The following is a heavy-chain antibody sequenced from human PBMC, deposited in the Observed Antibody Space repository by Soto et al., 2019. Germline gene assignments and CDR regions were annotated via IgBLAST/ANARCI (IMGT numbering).Heavy chain of an antibody. J-gene: IGHJ6*02. CDR3: AREPPRTTVTPYGMDV. CDR1: GFTFSSYA. D-gene: IGHD4-4*01. V-gene: IGHV3-30-3*01. Sequence: LRLSCAASGFTFSSYAMHWVRQAPGKGLEWVAVISYDGSNKYYADSVKGRFTISRDNSKNTLYLQMNSLRAEDTAVYYCAREPPRTTVTPYGMDVWGQGTTVTVSS. CDR2: ISYDGSNK.